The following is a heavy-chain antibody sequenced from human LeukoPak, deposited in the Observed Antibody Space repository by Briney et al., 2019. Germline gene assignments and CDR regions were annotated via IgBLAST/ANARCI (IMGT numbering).Heavy chain of an antibody. V-gene: IGHV1-69*02. Sequence: RASVKVSCKASGGTFSSYTISWVRQAPGQGLEWMGRIIPILGIANYAQKFQGRVTITADKSTSTAYMELSSLRSEDTAVYYCARSRGGVPAATRAYYYYMDVWGKGTTVTVSS. CDR2: IIPILGIA. J-gene: IGHJ6*03. CDR1: GGTFSSYT. D-gene: IGHD2-2*01. CDR3: ARSRGGVPAATRAYYYYMDV.